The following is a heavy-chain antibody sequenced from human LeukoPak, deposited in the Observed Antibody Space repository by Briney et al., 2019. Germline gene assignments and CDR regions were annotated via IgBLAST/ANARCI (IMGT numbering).Heavy chain of an antibody. D-gene: IGHD3-22*01. V-gene: IGHV4-59*01. CDR2: IYYSGST. CDR1: GGSISSYY. Sequence: SETLSLTCTVSGGSISSYYWSWIRQPPGKGLEWIGYIYYSGSTNYNPSLKSRVTISVDTSKNQFSLKLSSVTAADTAVYYCARAAGVDHDSSGYHDYWGQGTLVTVSS. J-gene: IGHJ4*02. CDR3: ARAAGVDHDSSGYHDY.